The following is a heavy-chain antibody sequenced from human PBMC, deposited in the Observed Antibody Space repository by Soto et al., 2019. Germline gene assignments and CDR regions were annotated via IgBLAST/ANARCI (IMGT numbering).Heavy chain of an antibody. V-gene: IGHV3-23*01. CDR2: ISGSGVST. CDR3: VKDRARAVAYPFGT. Sequence: EVELLESGGDLVRPGGSLRLSCAASGFTFSNYVMGWVRQAPGKGLEWVAGISGSGVSTYFADHVKGRVTISRDNSKNTLDLQMGTLRVEDTAVYYCVKDRARAVAYPFGTWGQGTMVTVSP. D-gene: IGHD6-19*01. J-gene: IGHJ3*02. CDR1: GFTFSNYV.